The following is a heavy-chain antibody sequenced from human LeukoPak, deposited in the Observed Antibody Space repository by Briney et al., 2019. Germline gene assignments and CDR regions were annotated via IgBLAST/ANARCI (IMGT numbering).Heavy chain of an antibody. CDR1: GGSVSSGSYY. D-gene: IGHD6-19*01. V-gene: IGHV4-61*01. CDR3: ARGLIAVAGLIDY. Sequence: SETLSLTCTVSGGSVSSGSYYWSWIRQPPGKGLEWIGYIYYSGSTNYNPSLKSRVTISVDTSKNQFSLKLSSVTAADTAVYYCARGLIAVAGLIDYWGQGTLVTV. J-gene: IGHJ4*02. CDR2: IYYSGST.